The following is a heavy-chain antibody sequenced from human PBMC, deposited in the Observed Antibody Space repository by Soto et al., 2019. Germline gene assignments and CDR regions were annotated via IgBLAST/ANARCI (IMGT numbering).Heavy chain of an antibody. V-gene: IGHV4-39*01. CDR3: ARHIPTTVTKNNWFDP. CDR1: GGSISSSSYY. Sequence: QLQLQESGPGLVKPSETLSLTCTVSGGSISSSSYYWGWIRQPPGKGLEWIGSIYYSGSTYYNPSLKSRVTISVDTSKNQFSLKLSSVTAADTAVYYCARHIPTTVTKNNWFDPWGQGTLVIVSS. D-gene: IGHD4-4*01. CDR2: IYYSGST. J-gene: IGHJ5*02.